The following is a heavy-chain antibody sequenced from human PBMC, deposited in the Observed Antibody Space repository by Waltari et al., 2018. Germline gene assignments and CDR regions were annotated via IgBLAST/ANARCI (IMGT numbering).Heavy chain of an antibody. D-gene: IGHD5-12*01. V-gene: IGHV1-8*01. CDR2: MNPNSGNT. J-gene: IGHJ3*02. CDR3: ARGRDGYNHDAFDI. Sequence: ATGQGLEWMGWMNPNSGNTGYAQKFQGRVTMTRNTSISTAYMELSSLRSEDTAVYYCARGRDGYNHDAFDIWGQGTMVTVSS.